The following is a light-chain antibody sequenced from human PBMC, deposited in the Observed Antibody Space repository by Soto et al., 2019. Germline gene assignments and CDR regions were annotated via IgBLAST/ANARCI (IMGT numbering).Light chain of an antibody. Sequence: EIVLTQSPGTLSLSPGERATLSCRASQSVSSSLAWYQQKPAQAPRLLIYDASTRATGIPDRFTDSGSGTDFTLTISRLEPEDFAVYYCQQYANSPRTFGQGTKVEIK. V-gene: IGKV3-20*01. J-gene: IGKJ1*01. CDR1: QSVSSS. CDR3: QQYANSPRT. CDR2: DAS.